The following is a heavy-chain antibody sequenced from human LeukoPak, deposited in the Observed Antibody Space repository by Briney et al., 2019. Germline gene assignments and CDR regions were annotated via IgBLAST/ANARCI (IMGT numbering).Heavy chain of an antibody. CDR2: IKSKSDGATT. CDR3: TTLITITVHGDY. J-gene: IGHJ4*02. CDR1: GFTFNNAW. V-gene: IGHV3-15*01. Sequence: GGSLRLSCAVSGFTFNNAWMNWVRQAPGKGLEWVGRIKSKSDGATTDYAGPVKGRFTISRDDSKKMLYLQMDGLRTEDTAVYYCTTLITITVHGDYWGQGTLVTVSS. D-gene: IGHD1-20*01.